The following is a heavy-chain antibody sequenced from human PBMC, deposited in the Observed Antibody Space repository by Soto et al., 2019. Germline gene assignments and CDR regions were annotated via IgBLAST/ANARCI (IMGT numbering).Heavy chain of an antibody. Sequence: GGSLRLSCAASGFTFSSYSMNWVRQAPGKGLEWVSYISSSSSTIYYADSVKGRFTISRDNAKNPLYLQMNSLRAEDTAVYYCARARDYSNYVPDYWGQGTLVTVSS. D-gene: IGHD4-4*01. V-gene: IGHV3-48*01. CDR2: ISSSSSTI. CDR1: GFTFSSYS. CDR3: ARARDYSNYVPDY. J-gene: IGHJ4*02.